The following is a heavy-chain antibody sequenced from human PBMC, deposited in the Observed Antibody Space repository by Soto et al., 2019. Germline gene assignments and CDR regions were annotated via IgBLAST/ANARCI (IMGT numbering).Heavy chain of an antibody. CDR2: IYSGGST. V-gene: IGHV3-66*01. Sequence: EVQLVESGGGLVQPGGSLRLSCAASGFTVSSNYMSWVRQAPGKGLEWVSVIYSGGSTYYADSVKGRFTISRDNSKNTLYLQMNSLRAEDTAVYYCARGIAAAGYYYYGMDVWDQGTTVTVSS. J-gene: IGHJ6*02. D-gene: IGHD6-13*01. CDR3: ARGIAAAGYYYYGMDV. CDR1: GFTVSSNY.